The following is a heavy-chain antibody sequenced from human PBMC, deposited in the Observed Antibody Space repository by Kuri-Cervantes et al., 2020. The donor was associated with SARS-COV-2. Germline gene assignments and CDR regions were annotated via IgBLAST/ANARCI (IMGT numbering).Heavy chain of an antibody. V-gene: IGHV1-69*05. CDR2: IIPIFGTA. D-gene: IGHD3/OR15-3a*01. J-gene: IGHJ5*02. CDR1: GGTFSSYA. CDR3: AGDAMIITLFGLENWVDA. Sequence: SVKVSCKASGGTFSSYAISWVRQAPGQGLEWMGGIIPIFGTANYAQKFQGRVTITTDESTSTAYMELSSLRSEDTAIYYCAGDAMIITLFGLENWVDAWGQGTLVTVSS.